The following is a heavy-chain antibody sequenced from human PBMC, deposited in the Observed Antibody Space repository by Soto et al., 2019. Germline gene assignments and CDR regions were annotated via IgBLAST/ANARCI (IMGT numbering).Heavy chain of an antibody. CDR2: IVVGSGNT. V-gene: IGHV1-58*02. D-gene: IGHD3-3*01. J-gene: IGHJ5*02. CDR3: AAETNYDFWRDNNWFDP. CDR1: GFTFTSSA. Sequence: SVKVSCKASGFTFTSSAMQWVRQARGQRLEWIGWIVVGSGNTNYAQKFQERVTITRDMSTSTAYMELSSLRSEDTAVYYCAAETNYDFWRDNNWFDPWGQGTLVTVSS.